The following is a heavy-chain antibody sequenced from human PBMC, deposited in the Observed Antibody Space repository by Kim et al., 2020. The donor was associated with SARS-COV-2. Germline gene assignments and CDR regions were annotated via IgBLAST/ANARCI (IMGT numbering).Heavy chain of an antibody. CDR3: ASSPTDYDILTGWGY. Sequence: SETLSLTCTVSGGSISTSTYYWGWIRQPPGKGLEWIGSIYFSGSTYYNPSLKSRVTISVDTSKNQFSLKLNSVTAADTAVYYCASSPTDYDILTGWGYWG. CDR1: GGSISTSTYY. CDR2: IYFSGST. J-gene: IGHJ4*01. D-gene: IGHD3-9*01. V-gene: IGHV4-39*01.